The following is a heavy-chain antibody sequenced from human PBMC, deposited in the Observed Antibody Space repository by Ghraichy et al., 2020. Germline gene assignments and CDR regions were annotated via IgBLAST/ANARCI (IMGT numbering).Heavy chain of an antibody. Sequence: SGPTLVKPTQTLTPTCTFSGFSLSTSGVGVGWIRQPPGKALEWLALIYWNDDKRYSPSLKSRLTITKDTSKNQVVLTMTNMDPVDTATYYCAHRPGYCSSTSCYDYWGQGTLVTVSS. V-gene: IGHV2-5*01. CDR3: AHRPGYCSSTSCYDY. CDR1: GFSLSTSGVG. CDR2: IYWNDDK. D-gene: IGHD2-2*01. J-gene: IGHJ4*02.